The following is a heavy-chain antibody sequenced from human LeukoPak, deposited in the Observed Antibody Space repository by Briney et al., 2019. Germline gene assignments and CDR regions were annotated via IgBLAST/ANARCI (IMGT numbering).Heavy chain of an antibody. Sequence: RASVKVSCKVSGYTLTELSTHWVRQAPGKGLEWMGGFDPEDGETIYAQKFQGRVTMTEDTSTDTAYMELSSLRSEDTAVYYCATDLVGATTDYYYGMDVWGQGTTVTVSS. CDR2: FDPEDGET. J-gene: IGHJ6*02. CDR3: ATDLVGATTDYYYGMDV. CDR1: GYTLTELS. V-gene: IGHV1-24*01. D-gene: IGHD1-26*01.